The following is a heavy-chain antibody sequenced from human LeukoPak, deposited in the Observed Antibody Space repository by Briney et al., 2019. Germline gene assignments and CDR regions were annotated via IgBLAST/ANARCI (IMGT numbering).Heavy chain of an antibody. Sequence: GGSLSLSCAASGFTFSSYAMHWVRQAPGKGLEYVSAISSNGGSTYYANSVKGRFTISRDNSKNTLYLQMGSLRAEDMAVYYCAKDRAADSGTRRGIDYWGQGTLVTVSS. D-gene: IGHD3-10*01. CDR3: AKDRAADSGTRRGIDY. CDR1: GFTFSSYA. CDR2: ISSNGGST. J-gene: IGHJ4*02. V-gene: IGHV3-64*01.